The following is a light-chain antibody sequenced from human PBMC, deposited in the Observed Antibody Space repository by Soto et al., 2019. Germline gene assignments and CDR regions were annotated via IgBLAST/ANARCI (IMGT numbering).Light chain of an antibody. CDR3: QQYNNWPSWT. Sequence: ILVTQSPATLSMSAGESVTLSWRASQSVSSKLAWYQQKPGQAPRPLLYGASTRASGIPARFSGSGSGTEFTLTISSLQPEDFAVDYCQQYNNWPSWTFGQGTKVDI. CDR1: QSVSSK. V-gene: IGKV3-15*01. CDR2: GAS. J-gene: IGKJ1*01.